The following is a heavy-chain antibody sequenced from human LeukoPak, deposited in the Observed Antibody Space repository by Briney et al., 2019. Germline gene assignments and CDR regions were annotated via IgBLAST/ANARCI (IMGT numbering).Heavy chain of an antibody. V-gene: IGHV1-2*02. Sequence: GASVKVSCKPSGYIFIGYYIHWVRQAPGQGLERMGWINPNSGGTNYAQKFQGRVTMTRDTSISTAYMELSRLRSDDTAVYYCARGDIVVVPIRYYYMDVWGKGTTVTISS. CDR1: GYIFIGYY. CDR2: INPNSGGT. CDR3: ARGDIVVVPIRYYYMDV. J-gene: IGHJ6*03. D-gene: IGHD2-2*01.